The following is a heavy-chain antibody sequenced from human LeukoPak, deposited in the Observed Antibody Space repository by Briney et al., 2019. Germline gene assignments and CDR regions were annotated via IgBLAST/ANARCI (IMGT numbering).Heavy chain of an antibody. CDR1: GFTFSSYS. Sequence: GGSLRLSCAASGFTFSSYSMDWVRQAPGKGLEWVSSTSSSSSYIYYADSVKGRFTISRDNAKNSLYLQMNSLRAEDTAVYYCARDPFPAAKYYYMDVWGKGTTVTVSS. V-gene: IGHV3-21*01. CDR2: TSSSSSYI. J-gene: IGHJ6*03. D-gene: IGHD6-25*01. CDR3: ARDPFPAAKYYYMDV.